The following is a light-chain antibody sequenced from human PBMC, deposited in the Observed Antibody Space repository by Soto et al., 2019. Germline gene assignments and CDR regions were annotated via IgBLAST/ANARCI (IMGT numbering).Light chain of an antibody. J-gene: IGKJ1*01. CDR2: GAS. CDR1: QSVSNNY. Sequence: EIVLTQSPAPLSSFPGDRVTLSCRASQSVSNNYLAWYQQKPGQAPRLLIYGASNRATGIPDMFSGSGSGTDFTLTISRLEPEDFAVYYCQQYGSSGTFGQGTKVDIK. V-gene: IGKV3-20*01. CDR3: QQYGSSGT.